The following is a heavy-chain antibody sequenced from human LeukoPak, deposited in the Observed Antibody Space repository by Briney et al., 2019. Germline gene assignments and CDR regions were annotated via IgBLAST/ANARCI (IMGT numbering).Heavy chain of an antibody. V-gene: IGHV3-74*01. CDR3: ARERGIVGATGEPTDLFDY. D-gene: IGHD1-26*01. CDR1: AFTFSSYW. Sequence: GRCLRPSCAPSAFTFSSYWMHCDRHAPGKGMVWVSRINSDGRNTSYADSVKGRSTLSRGTATNTLYRQMNCQRTADTAVTYCARERGIVGATGEPTDLFDYWGQGTLVTVSS. CDR2: INSDGRNT. J-gene: IGHJ4*02.